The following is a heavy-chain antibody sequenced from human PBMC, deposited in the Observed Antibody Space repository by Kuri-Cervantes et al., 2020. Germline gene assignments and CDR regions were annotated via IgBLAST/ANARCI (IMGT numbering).Heavy chain of an antibody. CDR1: GFTFSSYW. Sequence: GGSLRLSCAASGFTFSSYWMTWVRQAPGKGLEWVANIKEDGSEKYYLDSVKGRYTISRDNAKNSLYLQMNSLRAEDMAVYYCARDYGVYSSGRIDYWGQGTLVTVSS. CDR2: IKEDGSEK. V-gene: IGHV3-7*03. D-gene: IGHD6-19*01. CDR3: ARDYGVYSSGRIDY. J-gene: IGHJ4*02.